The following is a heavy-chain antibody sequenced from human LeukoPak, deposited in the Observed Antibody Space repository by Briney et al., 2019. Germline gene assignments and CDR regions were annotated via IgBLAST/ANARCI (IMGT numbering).Heavy chain of an antibody. V-gene: IGHV3-23*01. CDR1: GFTFSSYC. J-gene: IGHJ4*02. Sequence: AGSLRLSCAASGFTFSSYCMSWVRQAPGKGLEWVSGISPNGVITYYADSVEGRFTISRDNAKNSLYLQINSLRVEDTAVYYCARDGRWIKKYEGSSPVWGQGTLVTVSS. CDR2: ISPNGVIT. CDR3: ARDGRWIKKYEGSSPV. D-gene: IGHD3-22*01.